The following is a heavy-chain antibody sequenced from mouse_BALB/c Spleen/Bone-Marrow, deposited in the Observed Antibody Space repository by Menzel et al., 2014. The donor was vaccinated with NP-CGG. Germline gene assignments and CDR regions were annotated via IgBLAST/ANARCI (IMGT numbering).Heavy chain of an antibody. CDR1: GYTFTDYA. CDR2: ISTYYGDA. Sequence: QVQLQQSGAELVRPGVSVKISCKGSGYTFTDYALHWVKRSHAKSLEWIGIISTYYGDASYNQKFKGKATMTVDKSSSTAYMELARLTSVDSAIYYCARSDGFDYWGQGTTLTISS. CDR3: ARSDGFDY. V-gene: IGHV1S137*01. D-gene: IGHD2-3*01. J-gene: IGHJ2*01.